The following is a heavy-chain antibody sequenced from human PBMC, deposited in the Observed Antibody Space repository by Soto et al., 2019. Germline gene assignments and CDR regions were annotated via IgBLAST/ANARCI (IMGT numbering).Heavy chain of an antibody. V-gene: IGHV3-23*01. CDR3: AKSRGSGSYYKSYFDY. CDR1: GFTFSSYA. J-gene: IGHJ4*02. CDR2: ISSSGGST. Sequence: VQRLESGGGLVQPGGSLRLSCAASGFTFSSYAMSWVRQAPGKGLEWVSAISSSGGSTYYADSVKGRFTISRDHSKNRLDLQMNSLSAGDTAVYYCAKSRGSGSYYKSYFDYWGQGPLVTVSS. D-gene: IGHD3-10*01.